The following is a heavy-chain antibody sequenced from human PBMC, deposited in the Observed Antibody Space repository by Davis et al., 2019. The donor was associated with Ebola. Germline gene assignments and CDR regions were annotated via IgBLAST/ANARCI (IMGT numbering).Heavy chain of an antibody. CDR1: GFTFSNAW. Sequence: PGGSLRLSCAASGFTFSNAWMNWVRQAPGKGLEWVGRIRSKANSYATAYAASVKGRFTISRDDSKNTAYLQMNSLKTEDTAVYYCTRRVSGYEFDYWGQGTLVTVSS. CDR3: TRRVSGYEFDY. J-gene: IGHJ4*02. D-gene: IGHD5-12*01. CDR2: IRSKANSYAT. V-gene: IGHV3-73*01.